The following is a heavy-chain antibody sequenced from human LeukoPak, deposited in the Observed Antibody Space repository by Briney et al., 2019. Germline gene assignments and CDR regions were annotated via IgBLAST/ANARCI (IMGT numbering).Heavy chain of an antibody. V-gene: IGHV1-2*02. Sequence: ASVKVSCKASGYTFTGYYMHWVRPPPGQGLEWMGWLNPNSCGTNYAHKFQGRVTMTRDTSISTAYMELSRLRSDDTAVYYFATEPPYDSSGYYFQFDYWGQETLVTASS. D-gene: IGHD3-22*01. CDR1: GYTFTGYY. CDR3: ATEPPYDSSGYYFQFDY. CDR2: LNPNSCGT. J-gene: IGHJ4*02.